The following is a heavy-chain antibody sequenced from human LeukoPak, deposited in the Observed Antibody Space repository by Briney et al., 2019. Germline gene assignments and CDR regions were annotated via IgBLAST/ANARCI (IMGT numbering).Heavy chain of an antibody. D-gene: IGHD6-13*01. CDR2: ISYDGSNK. CDR3: AKSGTRSSWSPRVKTYLDY. Sequence: SGGSLRLSCAASGFTFSTYGMHWVRQAPGKGLEWVAVISYDGSNKYYADSVKGQFTISRDNSKNTLYLQMNSLRAEDTAVYYCAKSGTRSSWSPRVKTYLDYWGQGTLVTVSS. J-gene: IGHJ4*02. V-gene: IGHV3-30*18. CDR1: GFTFSTYG.